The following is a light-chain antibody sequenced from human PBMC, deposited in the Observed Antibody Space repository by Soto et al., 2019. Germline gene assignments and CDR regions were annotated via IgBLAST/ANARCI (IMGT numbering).Light chain of an antibody. V-gene: IGKV3-20*01. Sequence: EIVLTQFPGTLSLSPGESVILSCRASQSVSSTCLAWYQQKPGQAPRLLIVGASSRATGVPDRFSGSGSGTDFALTLRRLEPEDFGVYFCQHYGSSRRALTFGGGTKVEIK. CDR2: GAS. CDR3: QHYGSSRRALT. J-gene: IGKJ4*01. CDR1: QSVSSTC.